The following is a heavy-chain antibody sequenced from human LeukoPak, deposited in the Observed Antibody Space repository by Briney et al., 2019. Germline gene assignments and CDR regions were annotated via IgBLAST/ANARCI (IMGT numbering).Heavy chain of an antibody. D-gene: IGHD1-26*01. CDR1: GFIFGSYW. CDR2: IKEDGGEK. Sequence: GGSLCLFWAAAGFIFGSYWVSSVRQAPGEGREWVANIKEDGGEKSYVDCVEGRFTISRDNAKNSLYLQMNSLRAEDTAVYYCARGSGSYGDAFDIWERGTMVAVSS. V-gene: IGHV3-7*01. J-gene: IGHJ3*02. CDR3: ARGSGSYGDAFDI.